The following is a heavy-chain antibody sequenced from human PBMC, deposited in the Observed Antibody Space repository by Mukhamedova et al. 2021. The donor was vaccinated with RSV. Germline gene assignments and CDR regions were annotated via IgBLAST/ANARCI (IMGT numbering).Heavy chain of an antibody. J-gene: IGHJ4*02. V-gene: IGHV4-59*10. CDR2: IYSSGST. CDR3: ARLEAGLFDF. Sequence: QPAGKGLEWIGRIYSSGSTNYNPSLKSRVTMSVDTSKNQFSLKLYSVTAADTAVYYCARLEAGLFDFWGQGTLVTVSS. D-gene: IGHD6-19*01.